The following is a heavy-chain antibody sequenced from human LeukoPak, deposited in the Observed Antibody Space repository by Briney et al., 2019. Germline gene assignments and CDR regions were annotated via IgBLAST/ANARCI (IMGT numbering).Heavy chain of an antibody. D-gene: IGHD6-13*01. V-gene: IGHV4-34*08. J-gene: IGHJ4*02. CDR2: INHSGST. Sequence: RTSETLSLTCAVYGGTFSGYYWSWIRQPPGKGLEWIGEINHSGSTNYNPSLKSRVTISVDTSKNQFSLKLSSVTAADTAVYYCAKSIAEKPFDYWGQGTLVTVSS. CDR1: GGTFSGYY. CDR3: AKSIAEKPFDY.